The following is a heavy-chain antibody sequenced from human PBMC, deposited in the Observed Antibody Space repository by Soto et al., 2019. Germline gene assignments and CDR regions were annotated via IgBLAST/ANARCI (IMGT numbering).Heavy chain of an antibody. CDR2: ISDDGSTA. V-gene: IGHV3-74*01. Sequence: PGGSLRLSFAVSGFTFSAYWMHWVRQVPGKGLTWVSRISDDGSTATYADSVKGRFVISRDNAKNSLYLEMNTLRVDDSGLYYCARGPRVSSTGTGAHWGRGTLVTVS. D-gene: IGHD1-1*01. CDR1: GFTFSAYW. CDR3: ARGPRVSSTGTGAH. J-gene: IGHJ4*02.